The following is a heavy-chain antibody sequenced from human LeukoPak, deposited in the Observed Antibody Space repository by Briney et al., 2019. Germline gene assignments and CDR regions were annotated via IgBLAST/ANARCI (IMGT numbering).Heavy chain of an antibody. D-gene: IGHD2/OR15-2a*01. J-gene: IGHJ4*02. CDR1: GLTFSSSW. V-gene: IGHV3-7*01. CDR3: ARDLAFSRLDY. Sequence: GGSLRLSCAVSGLTFSSSWMDWVRQAPGKGLEWVASINPDGIKRYSADSVKGRFTISRDNARNSLYLQMDSLRVEDTAFYYCARDLAFSRLDYWGQGVLVTVST. CDR2: INPDGIKR.